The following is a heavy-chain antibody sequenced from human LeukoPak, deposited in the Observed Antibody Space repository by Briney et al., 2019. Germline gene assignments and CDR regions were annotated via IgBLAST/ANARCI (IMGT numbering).Heavy chain of an antibody. CDR1: GFTFSSYE. V-gene: IGHV3-7*01. CDR2: IKQDGSEK. CDR3: ARDLNSGSYFWRGGFDY. D-gene: IGHD1-26*01. J-gene: IGHJ4*02. Sequence: GGSLRLSCAASGFTFSSYEMNWVRQAPGKGLEWVANIKQDGSEKYYVDSVKGRFTISRDNAKNSLYLQMNSLRAEDTAVYYCARDLNSGSYFWRGGFDYWGQGTLVTVSS.